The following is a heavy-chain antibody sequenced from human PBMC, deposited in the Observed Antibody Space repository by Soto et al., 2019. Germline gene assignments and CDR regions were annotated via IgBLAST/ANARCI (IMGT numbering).Heavy chain of an antibody. Sequence: GSLRLSCAASGFTFSSYWMHWVRQAPGKGLVWVSRINSDGSSTSYADSVKGRFTISRDNAKNTLYLQMNSLRAEDTAVYYCARGFLEWLLYGGYYYGMDVWGQGTTVTVSS. D-gene: IGHD3-3*01. CDR2: INSDGSST. V-gene: IGHV3-74*01. J-gene: IGHJ6*02. CDR3: ARGFLEWLLYGGYYYGMDV. CDR1: GFTFSSYW.